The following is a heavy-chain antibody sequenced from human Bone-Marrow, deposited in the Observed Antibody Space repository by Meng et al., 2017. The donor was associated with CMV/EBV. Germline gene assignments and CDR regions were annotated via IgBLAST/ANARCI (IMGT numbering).Heavy chain of an antibody. CDR3: AKDRGIAARPEAVGGYFYY. CDR1: GFTFSSYA. J-gene: IGHJ4*02. Sequence: GESLKISCAASGFTFSSYAMSWVRQAPGKGLEWVSAISGSGGSTYYADSVKGRFTISRDNSKNPLYLQMNSLRAEDTAVYYCAKDRGIAARPEAVGGYFYYWGQGTLVADSS. V-gene: IGHV3-23*01. D-gene: IGHD6-6*01. CDR2: ISGSGGST.